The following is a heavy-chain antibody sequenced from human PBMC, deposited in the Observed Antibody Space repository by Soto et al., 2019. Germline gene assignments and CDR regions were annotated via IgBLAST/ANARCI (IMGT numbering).Heavy chain of an antibody. CDR3: ARGGSTYYYYMDV. CDR1: GGSISSSSYY. CDR2: INHSGST. V-gene: IGHV4-39*07. D-gene: IGHD1-26*01. J-gene: IGHJ6*03. Sequence: SETLSLTCTASGGSISSSSYYWGWIRQPPGKGLEWIGKINHSGSTNYNPSLKSRVTISVDTSKNQFSLKLSSVTAADTAVYYCARGGSTYYYYMDVWGKGTTVTVSS.